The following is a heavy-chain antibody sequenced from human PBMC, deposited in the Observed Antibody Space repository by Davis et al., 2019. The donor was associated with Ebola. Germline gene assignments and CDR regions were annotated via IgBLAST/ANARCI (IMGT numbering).Heavy chain of an antibody. D-gene: IGHD3-10*02. J-gene: IGHJ4*02. Sequence: GESLKISCAASGFTFSSYAMSWVRQAPGKGLEWVSAISGGGGSTYYADSVKGRFTISRDNSKNTLYLQMNSLRAEDTAVYYCAKLGYVAGGYWGQGTLVTVSS. CDR3: AKLGYVAGGY. CDR1: GFTFSSYA. CDR2: ISGGGGST. V-gene: IGHV3-23*01.